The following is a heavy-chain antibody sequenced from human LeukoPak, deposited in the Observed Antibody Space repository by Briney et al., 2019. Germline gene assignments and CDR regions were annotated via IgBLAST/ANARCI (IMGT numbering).Heavy chain of an antibody. CDR1: GFTFSSYS. Sequence: GGSLRLCCAASGFTFSSYSMNWVRQAPGKGLEWVSSISSSSSYIYYADSVKGRFTISRDNAKNSLYLQMNSLRAEDTAVYYCATVTNSGSYRREDWFDPWGQGTLVTVSS. V-gene: IGHV3-21*04. CDR3: ATVTNSGSYRREDWFDP. J-gene: IGHJ5*02. CDR2: ISSSSSYI. D-gene: IGHD1-26*01.